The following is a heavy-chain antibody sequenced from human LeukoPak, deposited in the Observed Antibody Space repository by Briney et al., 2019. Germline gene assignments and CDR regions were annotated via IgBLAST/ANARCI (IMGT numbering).Heavy chain of an antibody. CDR2: ISGRSGST. D-gene: IGHD3-9*01. CDR1: GFIFSNYA. J-gene: IGHJ4*02. Sequence: GGSLRLSCAASGFIFSNYAMSWVRQAPGKGLEWVSAISGRSGSTYYADSVKGRFTISRDSSENTLYLQMNSLRADDTAVYYCAKWGDYDVLTGYYVSDFWGQGTLVTVSS. V-gene: IGHV3-23*01. CDR3: AKWGDYDVLTGYYVSDF.